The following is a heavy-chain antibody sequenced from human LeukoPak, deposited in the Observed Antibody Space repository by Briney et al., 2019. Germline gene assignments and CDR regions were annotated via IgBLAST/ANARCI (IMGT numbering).Heavy chain of an antibody. CDR2: ISYDGSNK. CDR3: ARDRGIAAAGMDV. CDR1: GFTFSSYA. D-gene: IGHD6-13*01. Sequence: GGSLRLYCAASGFTFSSYAMHWVRQAPGKGLEWVAVISYDGSNKYYADSVKGRFTISRDNSKNTLYLQMNSLRAEDTAVYYCARDRGIAAAGMDVWGKGTTVTVSS. J-gene: IGHJ6*04. V-gene: IGHV3-30*01.